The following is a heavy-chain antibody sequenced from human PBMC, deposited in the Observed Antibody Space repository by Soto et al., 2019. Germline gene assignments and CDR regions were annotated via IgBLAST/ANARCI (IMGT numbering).Heavy chain of an antibody. CDR3: TTCKSDCSPYYYYGMDV. Sequence: PGGSLRLSCAASGFTFSNAWMSWVRQAPGKGLEWVGRIKSKTDGGTTDYAAPVKGRFTISRDDSKNTLYLQMNSLKTEDTAVYHCTTCKSDCSPYYYYGMDVWGHGTTVTVSS. CDR1: GFTFSNAW. V-gene: IGHV3-15*01. J-gene: IGHJ6*02. D-gene: IGHD2-21*02. CDR2: IKSKTDGGTT.